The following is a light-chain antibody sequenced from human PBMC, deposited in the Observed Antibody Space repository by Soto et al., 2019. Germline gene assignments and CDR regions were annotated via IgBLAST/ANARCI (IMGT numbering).Light chain of an antibody. J-gene: IGKJ2*01. CDR3: QQYNNSPEYT. CDR2: GAS. CDR1: QSVSRRY. Sequence: EMVLTQSPGTLYLSPGERATLSCRASQSVSRRYLAWYQQRPRQAPSLLIYGASNRATGIPDRFSGSGSGTDFTLTISRLEPEDCAVYFCQQYNNSPEYTFGQGTKLEIK. V-gene: IGKV3-20*01.